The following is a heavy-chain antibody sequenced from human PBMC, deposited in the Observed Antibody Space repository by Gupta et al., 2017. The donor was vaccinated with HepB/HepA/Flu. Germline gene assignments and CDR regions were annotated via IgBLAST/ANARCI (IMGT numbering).Heavy chain of an antibody. J-gene: IGHJ3*02. CDR2: IYWNDDK. CDR3: ARTYCTTSSCYMADTFDI. CDR1: GFSLXSNXXG. V-gene: IGHV2-5*01. Sequence: ESGXXLXKPXQTPTLXCSVPGFSLXSNXXGVGXXXXXPGKALEWLALIYWNDDKRYNPSLKSRLTITKDTSKDHVVLTLANMDPVDTATYSCARTYCTTSSCYMADTFDIWGQGTMVTVSS. D-gene: IGHD2-2*02.